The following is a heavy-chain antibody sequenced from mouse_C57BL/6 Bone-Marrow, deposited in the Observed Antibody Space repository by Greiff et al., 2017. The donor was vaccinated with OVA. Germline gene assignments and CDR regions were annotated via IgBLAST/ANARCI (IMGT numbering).Heavy chain of an antibody. CDR2: IHPNSGST. J-gene: IGHJ3*01. CDR1: GYTFTSYW. V-gene: IGHV1-64*01. D-gene: IGHD6-2*01. Sequence: VKLQQPGAELVKPGASVKLSCKASGYTFTSYWMHWVKQRPGQGLEWIGMIHPNSGSTNYNEKFKSKATLTVDKSSSTAYMQLSSLTSEDSAVYYCARVSWSHFAYWGQGTLVTVSA. CDR3: ARVSWSHFAY.